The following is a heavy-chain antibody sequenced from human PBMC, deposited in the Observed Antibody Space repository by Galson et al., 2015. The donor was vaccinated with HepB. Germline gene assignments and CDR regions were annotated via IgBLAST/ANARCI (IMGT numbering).Heavy chain of an antibody. CDR1: GFTFSNYP. D-gene: IGHD6-19*01. CDR2: ISYDGTNK. J-gene: IGHJ2*01. CDR3: ARVRSGWARDSYFDL. Sequence: SLRLSCAASGFTFSNYPMHGVRQAPGKGLEWVALISYDGTNKYYADSVMGRFTMSRDNSKNTLYLQMNSLRSEDTAVYYCARVRSGWARDSYFDLWGRGTLVTVSS. V-gene: IGHV3-30*04.